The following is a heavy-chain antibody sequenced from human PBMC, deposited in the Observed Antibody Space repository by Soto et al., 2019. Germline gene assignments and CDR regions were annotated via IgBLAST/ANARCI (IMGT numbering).Heavy chain of an antibody. CDR1: GYTFTSYY. Sequence: AASVKVSCKASGYTFTSYYMHWVRQAPGQGLEWMGIINPSGGSTSYAQKFQGRVTMTRDTSTSTVYMELSSLRSEDTAVYYCARSRAHCGGDCYPHDAFDIWGQGTMVTV. CDR2: INPSGGST. J-gene: IGHJ3*02. V-gene: IGHV1-46*01. CDR3: ARSRAHCGGDCYPHDAFDI. D-gene: IGHD2-21*02.